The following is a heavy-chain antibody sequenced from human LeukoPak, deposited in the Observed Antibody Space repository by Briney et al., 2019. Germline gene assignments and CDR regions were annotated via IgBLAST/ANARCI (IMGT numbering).Heavy chain of an antibody. J-gene: IGHJ3*02. V-gene: IGHV1-18*01. Sequence: ASVKVSCKASGYTFTTYGITGVRQAPGQGLEGMGWISGYNGNTNYAQKLQGRVTMTTDTSTSTAYMEMRSLRSDDTAVYYCARGYRYCSGGSCSVPRDGLDIWGQGTMVIVSS. CDR2: ISGYNGNT. CDR3: ARGYRYCSGGSCSVPRDGLDI. D-gene: IGHD2-15*01. CDR1: GYTFTTYG.